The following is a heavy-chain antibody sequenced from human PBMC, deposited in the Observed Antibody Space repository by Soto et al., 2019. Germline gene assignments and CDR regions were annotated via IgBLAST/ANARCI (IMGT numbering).Heavy chain of an antibody. V-gene: IGHV1-3*01. D-gene: IGHD3-9*01. Sequence: ASVKVSCKASGYTFTSYAMHWVRQAPGQRLEWMGWINAGNGNTKYSQKFQGRVTITRDTSASTAYMELSSLRSEDTAVYYCAAHYYDILTGYSLDYWGQGTLVTVSS. CDR3: AAHYYDILTGYSLDY. CDR2: INAGNGNT. J-gene: IGHJ4*02. CDR1: GYTFTSYA.